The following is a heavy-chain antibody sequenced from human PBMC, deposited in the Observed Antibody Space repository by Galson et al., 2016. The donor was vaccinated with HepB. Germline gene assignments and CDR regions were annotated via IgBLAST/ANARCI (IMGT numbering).Heavy chain of an antibody. V-gene: IGHV1-69*13. CDR2: IIPIFGTA. CDR3: SRADYGGNSEDS. Sequence: SVKVSCKASGGTFSTYAIIWVRQAPGQGLEWMGGIIPIFGTANYAQKFQGRVTITADESTSTGYMELNSLRSDDTAVYYCSRADYGGNSEDSWGQGTLVTVSS. J-gene: IGHJ4*02. D-gene: IGHD4-23*01. CDR1: GGTFSTYA.